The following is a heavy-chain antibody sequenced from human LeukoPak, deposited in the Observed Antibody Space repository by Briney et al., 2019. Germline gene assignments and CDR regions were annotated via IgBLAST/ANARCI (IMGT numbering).Heavy chain of an antibody. D-gene: IGHD1-26*01. CDR1: AGSISSSSW. Sequence: PSETLTLTCSVSAGSISSSSWWSWVRQSPVKGLEWIGTIYLYGTTNYNPSLKSRVTMSVDRSKNQFSLKLSSVTAADTAVYYCARQKWEQQGCDYYFNGLDVWGPGTTVTVSS. J-gene: IGHJ6*02. V-gene: IGHV4-4*02. CDR2: IYLYGTT. CDR3: ARQKWEQQGCDYYFNGLDV.